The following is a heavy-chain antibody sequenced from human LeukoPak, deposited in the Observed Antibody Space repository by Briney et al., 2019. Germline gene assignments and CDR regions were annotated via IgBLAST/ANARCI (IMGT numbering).Heavy chain of an antibody. J-gene: IGHJ3*02. CDR1: GFTVSSHY. CDR2: FYSGGTT. Sequence: GGPLRLSCAASGFTVSSHYMRWVPQSREGGVEWLSVFYSGGTTYYAESLEGTFTISRDNSKDPLYSPMNSLRAEDTAVYYCARDLEADISDAFDIWGQGTMVTVSS. V-gene: IGHV3-66*01. CDR3: ARDLEADISDAFDI. D-gene: IGHD3-9*01.